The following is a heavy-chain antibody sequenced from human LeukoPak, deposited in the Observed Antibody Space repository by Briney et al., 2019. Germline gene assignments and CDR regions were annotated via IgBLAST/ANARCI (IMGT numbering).Heavy chain of an antibody. V-gene: IGHV1-69*05. Sequence: SVKVSCKASGGTFSSYAISWVRQAPGQGLEWMGGIIPIFGTANYAQKFQGRVTITTDESTSTAYMELSSLRSEDTAVYYCARGRDLGPRMDVWGKGTAVTVPS. CDR3: ARGRDLGPRMDV. CDR1: GGTFSSYA. J-gene: IGHJ6*03. CDR2: IIPIFGTA.